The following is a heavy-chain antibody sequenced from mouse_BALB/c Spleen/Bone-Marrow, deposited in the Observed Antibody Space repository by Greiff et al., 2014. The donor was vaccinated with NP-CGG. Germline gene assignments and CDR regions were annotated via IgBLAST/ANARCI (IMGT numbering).Heavy chain of an antibody. CDR1: GYAFTSYN. CDR3: ARELSRAMDY. V-gene: IGHV1S135*01. CDR2: IDRYSGGT. D-gene: IGHD2-12*01. J-gene: IGHJ4*01. Sequence: VQLQQPGPELVKPGASVKVSCKASGYAFTSYNMYWVKQSHGKSLEWIGYIDRYSGGTNYNQKFRGKATLTVDTSSNTAYIHLNSRTSEDSAVYFCARELSRAMDYWGQGTSVTVSS.